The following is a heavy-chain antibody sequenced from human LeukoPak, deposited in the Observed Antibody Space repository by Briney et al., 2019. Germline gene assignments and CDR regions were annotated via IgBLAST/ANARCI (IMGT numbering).Heavy chain of an antibody. CDR3: ARGGYCSSTSCPRAFDI. J-gene: IGHJ3*02. D-gene: IGHD2-2*01. CDR2: IIPIFGTA. V-gene: IGHV1-69*13. CDR1: GGTFSSYA. Sequence: GASVKVSCKASGGTFSSYAISWVRQAPGQGLEWMGGIIPIFGTANYAQKFQGRVTITSDESTSTAYMELSSLRSEDTAVYYCARGGYCSSTSCPRAFDIWGQGTMVTVSS.